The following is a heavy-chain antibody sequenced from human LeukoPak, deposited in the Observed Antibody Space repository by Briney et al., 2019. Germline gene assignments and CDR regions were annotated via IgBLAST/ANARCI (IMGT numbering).Heavy chain of an antibody. J-gene: IGHJ4*02. V-gene: IGHV4-59*01. CDR2: IYYSGAT. Sequence: SETMSLTCTVSGGSISRYYWNWIRQPPGKGLEWIGYIYYSGATNYNPSLKSRVTMSVDTSRNQFSLKLSSVTAADTAVYYCARVGIAVAGTRYFDYWGQGTLVTVSS. CDR3: ARVGIAVAGTRYFDY. CDR1: GGSISRYY. D-gene: IGHD6-19*01.